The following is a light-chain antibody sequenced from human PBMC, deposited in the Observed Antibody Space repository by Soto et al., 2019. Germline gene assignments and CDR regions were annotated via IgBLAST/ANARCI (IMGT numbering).Light chain of an antibody. Sequence: QSALTQPASVSGSPGQSITISCTGTSSDVGSYNYVSWYQQHPGTSPKLLIYEVTNRPSGVSNRLSCSKSGNTASLIISGLQAEDEADYYCSSYTARSTLVFGGGTKLTVL. J-gene: IGLJ3*02. V-gene: IGLV2-14*01. CDR3: SSYTARSTLV. CDR2: EVT. CDR1: SSDVGSYNY.